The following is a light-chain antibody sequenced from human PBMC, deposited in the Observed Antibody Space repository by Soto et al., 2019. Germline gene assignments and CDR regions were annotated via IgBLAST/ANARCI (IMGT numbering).Light chain of an antibody. Sequence: DIQLTQSPPFLSASVGDRVTITCRASQGISSYLAWYQQKPGKAPKLLISAASTLQSGVPSRFSGSGSGTEFTLTISSLQPEDFAIYYCQQLNIYPPTFGPGTKVDIK. V-gene: IGKV1-9*01. CDR3: QQLNIYPPT. CDR1: QGISSY. J-gene: IGKJ3*01. CDR2: AAS.